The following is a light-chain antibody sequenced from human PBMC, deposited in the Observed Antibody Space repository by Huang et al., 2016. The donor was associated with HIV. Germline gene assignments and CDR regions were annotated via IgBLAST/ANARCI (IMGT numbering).Light chain of an antibody. CDR1: QGIRND. V-gene: IGKV1-6*01. CDR3: LQDYNYTFT. CDR2: AAS. J-gene: IGKJ3*01. Sequence: AIQMTQSPSSLSASVGDRVTITCRASQGIRNDLGWYQQKPGKAPKLLIYAASSLQSGVLSRFSGSESGTNFTLTISILQPEDFATYYCLQDYNYTFTFGPGTKVDIK.